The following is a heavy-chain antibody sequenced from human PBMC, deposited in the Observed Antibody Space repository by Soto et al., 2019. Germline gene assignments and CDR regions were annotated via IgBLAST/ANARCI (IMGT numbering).Heavy chain of an antibody. CDR1: GFTFSTYG. J-gene: IGHJ4*02. D-gene: IGHD6-19*01. Sequence: EVQLLESGGGLVQPGGSLRLSCAASGFTFSTYGMSWVRQAPGKGLEWVSIISGSGGSTYYAASVKGRFTISRDNSKNTLYLQMNSLRAEDTAVYYCAKDPATIAVAGTFDYWGQGTLVIVSS. CDR2: ISGSGGST. V-gene: IGHV3-23*01. CDR3: AKDPATIAVAGTFDY.